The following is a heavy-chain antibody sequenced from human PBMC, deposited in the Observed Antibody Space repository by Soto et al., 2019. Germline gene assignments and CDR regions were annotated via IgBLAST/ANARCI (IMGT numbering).Heavy chain of an antibody. CDR3: ARDFGSYLSAPVAVFVS. V-gene: IGHV1-18*01. D-gene: IGHD1-26*01. CDR2: ISAYDGNT. CDR1: GYIFTSYC. Sequence: ASGKVSFKSAGYIFTSYCISWVRQAPGQGLEWMGWISAYDGNTDYAQNLQGRVTLTTDTSAYTAYMELRSLQSDDTAVYYCARDFGSYLSAPVAVFVSWGQGALVTFSS. J-gene: IGHJ4*02.